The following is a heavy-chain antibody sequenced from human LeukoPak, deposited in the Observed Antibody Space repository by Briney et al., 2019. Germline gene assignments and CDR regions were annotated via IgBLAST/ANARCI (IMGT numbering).Heavy chain of an antibody. CDR3: ARHNHDWGWDF. CDR1: RFIFSYYG. D-gene: IGHD2-8*02. Sequence: GGSLRLSCAASRFIFSYYGMHWVRQAPGKGLEWLAVIWPDGTIQYYADPVKGRFTISRDNSKNTLYLQLTGLRADDSAVYYCARHNHDWGWDFWGQGAQVTVSS. CDR2: IWPDGTIQ. V-gene: IGHV3-33*01. J-gene: IGHJ4*02.